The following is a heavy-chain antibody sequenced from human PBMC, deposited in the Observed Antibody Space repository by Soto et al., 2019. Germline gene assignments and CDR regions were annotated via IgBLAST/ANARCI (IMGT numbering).Heavy chain of an antibody. D-gene: IGHD3-10*01. J-gene: IGHJ4*02. CDR1: GFTFHNYA. CDR3: ATGRCGSGSLTPRVDF. Sequence: EVQLLESGGGLVQPGGSLRLSCAASGFTFHNYAMTWVRQAPGKGRELVSAISGGGDTTSYADSVNGRCTVSRDGSKNTLDLKMSSLRAEDTALYYCATGRCGSGSLTPRVDFWGQGTLVTVSS. CDR2: ISGGGDTT. V-gene: IGHV3-23*01.